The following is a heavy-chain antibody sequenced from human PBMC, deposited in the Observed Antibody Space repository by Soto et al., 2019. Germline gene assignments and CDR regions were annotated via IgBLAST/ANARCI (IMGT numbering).Heavy chain of an antibody. CDR2: IYYSGST. D-gene: IGHD2-21*01. J-gene: IGHJ4*02. Sequence: SETLSLTCTVTGDSINNISYYWGWIRQPPGKGLELIGSIYYSGSTYNNPSLKSRVSMSVDTSKNQFSLKLRSVTAADTALYYCARQRTSVAIKAYFYXWGQGSPVTVSX. CDR1: GDSINNISYY. CDR3: ARQRTSVAIKAYFYX. V-gene: IGHV4-39*01.